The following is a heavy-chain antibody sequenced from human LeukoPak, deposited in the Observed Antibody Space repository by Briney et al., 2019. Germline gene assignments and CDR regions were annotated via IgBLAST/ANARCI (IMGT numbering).Heavy chain of an antibody. CDR1: GYSISSGYY. J-gene: IGHJ4*02. V-gene: IGHV4-38-2*01. Sequence: SETLSLTRAVSGYSISSGYYWGWIRQPPGKGLEWIGYIYHSGTTYYNPSLKSRVTISVDTFENQFSLRLISVTAADTAVYYCARKGSGTYNFDYWGQGTLVTVSS. D-gene: IGHD3-10*01. CDR3: ARKGSGTYNFDY. CDR2: IYHSGTT.